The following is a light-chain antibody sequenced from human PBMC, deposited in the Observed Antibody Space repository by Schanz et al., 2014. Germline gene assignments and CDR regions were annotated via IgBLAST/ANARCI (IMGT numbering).Light chain of an antibody. CDR3: CSYAGSSTWV. CDR2: EGI. J-gene: IGLJ3*02. V-gene: IGLV2-23*01. CDR1: SSDVGSYNL. Sequence: QSALTQPASVSGSPGQSITISCTGTSSDVGSYNLVSWYQHHPGKAPKLMIYEGINRPSGVSNRISGSKSGNTASLTISGVQAEDEADYYCCSYAGSSTWVFGGGTKLTVL.